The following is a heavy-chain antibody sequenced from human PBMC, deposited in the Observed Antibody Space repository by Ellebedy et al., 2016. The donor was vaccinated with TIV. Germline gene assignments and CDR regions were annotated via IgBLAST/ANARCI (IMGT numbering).Heavy chain of an antibody. Sequence: MPSETLSLTCTVSRVSITDPTYYWAWLRQPPGKGLDWLGTIFHSGTTYTSPALSSRGSMSVYTSRNQFPLDLKSVTAADTAVYYCARHLRYSDWRILDLWGPGILVAVSS. V-gene: IGHV4-39*01. CDR1: RVSITDPTYY. CDR3: ARHLRYSDWRILDL. D-gene: IGHD3-9*01. J-gene: IGHJ5*02. CDR2: IFHSGTT.